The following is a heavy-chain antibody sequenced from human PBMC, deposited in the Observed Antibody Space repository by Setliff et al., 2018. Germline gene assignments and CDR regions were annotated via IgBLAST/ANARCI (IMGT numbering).Heavy chain of an antibody. V-gene: IGHV4-59*01. CDR1: GGTFSDYY. CDR2: IFSSGST. CDR3: AGYGYDGSQYQGGFYYMDV. J-gene: IGHJ6*03. Sequence: SETLSLTCAASGGTFSDYYWTWIRQHPEKGLEWIGYIFSSGSTNNNPSLKSRVTISVATSKPQFYLELTSVTAADTAVYYCAGYGYDGSQYQGGFYYMDVWGKGTTVTVSS. D-gene: IGHD3-16*01.